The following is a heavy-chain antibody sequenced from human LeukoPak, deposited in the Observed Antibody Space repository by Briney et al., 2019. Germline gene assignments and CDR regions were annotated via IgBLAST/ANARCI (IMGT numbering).Heavy chain of an antibody. Sequence: SETLSLTCTVSGHSVSSGYYWGWIRQPPGKGLEWIASIYHSGSTYYNPSLKSRVTISVDTSKNQFSLKLSSVTAADTAVYYCAREPLMTTVTTGWYFDLWGRGTLVTVSS. CDR3: AREPLMTTVTTGWYFDL. CDR2: IYHSGST. D-gene: IGHD4-17*01. J-gene: IGHJ2*01. CDR1: GHSVSSGYY. V-gene: IGHV4-38-2*02.